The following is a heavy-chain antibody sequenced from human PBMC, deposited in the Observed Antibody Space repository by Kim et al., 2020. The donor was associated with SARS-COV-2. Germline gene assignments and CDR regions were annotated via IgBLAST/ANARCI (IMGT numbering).Heavy chain of an antibody. J-gene: IGHJ4*02. CDR1: GFTFSSYA. CDR3: ARGEMATTKTGLDY. CDR2: ISYDGSNK. Sequence: GGSLRLSCAASGFTFSSYAMHWVRQAPGKGLEWVAVISYDGSNKYYADSVKGRFTISRDNSKNTLYLQMNSLRAEDTAVYYCARGEMATTKTGLDYWGQGTLVTVSS. D-gene: IGHD5-12*01. V-gene: IGHV3-30-3*01.